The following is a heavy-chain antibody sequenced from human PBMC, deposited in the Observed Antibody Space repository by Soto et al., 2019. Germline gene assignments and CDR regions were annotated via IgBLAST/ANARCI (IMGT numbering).Heavy chain of an antibody. CDR1: GDSISSSNW. CDR3: ARRTWGMDV. D-gene: IGHD2-8*01. V-gene: IGHV4-4*02. Sequence: PSETLSLTCSVSGDSISSSNWWSWVRQPPGKGLEWIGEIYHIGHTNYIPSLESRVTISVDKSKNQFSLRLSSVTAADTAVYYCARRTWGMDVWGQGTTVTVSS. CDR2: IYHIGHT. J-gene: IGHJ6*02.